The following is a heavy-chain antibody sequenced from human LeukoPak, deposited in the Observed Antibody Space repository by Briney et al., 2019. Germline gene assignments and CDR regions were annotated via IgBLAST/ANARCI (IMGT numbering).Heavy chain of an antibody. V-gene: IGHV1-18*01. Sequence: GASVKVSCKASGYSFTSYGISWVRQAPGQGLECMVCISAYIGITYYAQKLRGRVTMTTDTSTSTDYIEMRSLRSDDTAVYYCARDYGIAVAGGVYWGQGTLVTVSS. D-gene: IGHD6-19*01. J-gene: IGHJ4*02. CDR1: GYSFTSYG. CDR3: ARDYGIAVAGGVY. CDR2: ISAYIGIT.